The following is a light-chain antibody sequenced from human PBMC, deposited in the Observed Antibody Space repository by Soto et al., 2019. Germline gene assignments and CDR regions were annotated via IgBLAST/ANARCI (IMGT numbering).Light chain of an antibody. CDR3: QQRKYWPPLT. J-gene: IGKJ4*01. CDR2: DAS. CDR1: QIVDIY. Sequence: EVVLTQSPDTLSLSPGDKATLSCRTSQIVDIYLAWYQQKPGQAPRLLIYDASNRVTGIPTRFSGSGSGTDFTLTISSLEPEDFAVYYCQQRKYWPPLTFGGGTKVEIK. V-gene: IGKV3-11*01.